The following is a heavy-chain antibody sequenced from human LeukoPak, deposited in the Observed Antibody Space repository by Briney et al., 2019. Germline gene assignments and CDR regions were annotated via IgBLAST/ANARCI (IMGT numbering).Heavy chain of an antibody. CDR3: ARPAYPDSYYYYMDV. CDR1: GSTFSSYS. CDR2: ISSSSSYI. Sequence: GGSLRLSCAASGSTFSSYSMNWVRQAPGKGLEWVSSISSSSSYIYYADSVKGRFTISRDNAKNSLYLQMNSLRAEDTAVYYCARPAYPDSYYYYMDVWGKGTTVTVSS. D-gene: IGHD2-2*02. J-gene: IGHJ6*03. V-gene: IGHV3-21*01.